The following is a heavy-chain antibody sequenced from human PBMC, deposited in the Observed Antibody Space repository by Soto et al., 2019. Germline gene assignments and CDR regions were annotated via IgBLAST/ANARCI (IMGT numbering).Heavy chain of an antibody. Sequence: GGSLSLSCAASGFTFDDYSMHWVRQAPGKGLEWVSGISWNSGSMGYADSVKGRFTISRDNAKNSLNLQMNSLRGDDTALYYCAKDYSGSSVGFDSWGQGTLVTVSS. CDR2: ISWNSGSM. J-gene: IGHJ4*02. CDR1: GFTFDDYS. V-gene: IGHV3-9*01. D-gene: IGHD6-6*01. CDR3: AKDYSGSSVGFDS.